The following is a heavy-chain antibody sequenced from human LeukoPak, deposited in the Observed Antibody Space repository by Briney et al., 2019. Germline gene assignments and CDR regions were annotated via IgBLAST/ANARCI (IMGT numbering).Heavy chain of an antibody. CDR3: ARFRSSIAARGNWFDP. D-gene: IGHD6-6*01. CDR1: GGSISSYC. J-gene: IGHJ5*02. V-gene: IGHV4-59*08. Sequence: SETLSLTCTVSGGSISSYCWSWIRQPPGKGLAWIGYIYYSGSTNYNPSLKSRVTISVDTSKNQFSLKLSSVTAADTAVYYCARFRSSIAARGNWFDPWGQGTLVTVSS. CDR2: IYYSGST.